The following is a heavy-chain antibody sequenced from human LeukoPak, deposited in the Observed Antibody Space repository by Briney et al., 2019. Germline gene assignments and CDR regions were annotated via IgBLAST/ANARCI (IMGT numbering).Heavy chain of an antibody. CDR2: ISAHNGNT. D-gene: IGHD6-19*01. Sequence: ASVKVSCKASGYTFTDYYMHWVRQAPGQGLEWMGWISAHNGNTNYAQKLQGRVTMTTDTSTSTAYMELRSLRSDDTAVYYCTVEKSYLLSNWFDPWGQGTLVTVSS. V-gene: IGHV1-18*04. CDR1: GYTFTDYY. CDR3: TVEKSYLLSNWFDP. J-gene: IGHJ5*02.